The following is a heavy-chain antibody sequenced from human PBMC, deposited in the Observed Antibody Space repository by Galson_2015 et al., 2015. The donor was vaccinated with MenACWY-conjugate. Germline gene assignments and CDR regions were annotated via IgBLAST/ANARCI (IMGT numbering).Heavy chain of an antibody. J-gene: IGHJ4*02. CDR1: GFSFSSYS. CDR3: ARDIVGSSAL. Sequence: SLRLSCAASGFSFSSYSMNWVRQAPGRGLEWVSYISSSGGTIYYVDSVKGRFTIARDNANNSLYLEMNSLRDEDTAMYYCARDIVGSSALWGQGTLVTVSS. D-gene: IGHD6-6*01. CDR2: ISSSGGTI. V-gene: IGHV3-48*02.